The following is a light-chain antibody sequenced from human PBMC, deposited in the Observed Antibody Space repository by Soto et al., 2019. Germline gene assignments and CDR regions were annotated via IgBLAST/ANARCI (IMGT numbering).Light chain of an antibody. CDR3: AAWDDSLSGPNYA. Sequence: QSVLTQPPSASGTPGQRVTISCSGSSSSIGSNYVYWYQQLPGTAPKLLIYRNNQQPSGVPDRFSGSKSGISASLAISGLRSDDEADYHCAAWDDSLSGPNYAFGPGTKLTVL. CDR1: SSSIGSNY. J-gene: IGLJ1*01. CDR2: RNN. V-gene: IGLV1-47*01.